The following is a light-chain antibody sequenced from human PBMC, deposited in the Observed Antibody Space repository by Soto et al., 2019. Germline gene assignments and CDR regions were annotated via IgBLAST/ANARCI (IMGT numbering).Light chain of an antibody. V-gene: IGKV3-11*01. CDR3: QQRSNTLT. CDR1: QSVGSS. CDR2: DAS. J-gene: IGKJ4*01. Sequence: EIVLTQSPATLSLSPGERATLSCRASQSVGSSLAWYQQKPGQAPRLFIYDASNRATGTPDRFSGSGSGTDFTLTISGLAPEDFAVYYCQQRSNTLTFGGWTKVEIK.